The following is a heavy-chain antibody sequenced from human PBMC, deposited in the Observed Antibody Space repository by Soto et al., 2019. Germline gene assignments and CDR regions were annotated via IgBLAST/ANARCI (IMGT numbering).Heavy chain of an antibody. CDR2: IYYDGGT. CDR3: ARDSFNYYYGMDV. CDR1: GGSISSGGYY. Sequence: TLSLTCTVSGGSISSGGYYWSWIRQPPGKGLEWIGYIYYDGGTYYNPSLKSRQTISLDTSKNQFSLKLSSVTAADTAVYFCARDSFNYYYGMDVWGQGTSVT. J-gene: IGHJ6*02. V-gene: IGHV4-30-4*01.